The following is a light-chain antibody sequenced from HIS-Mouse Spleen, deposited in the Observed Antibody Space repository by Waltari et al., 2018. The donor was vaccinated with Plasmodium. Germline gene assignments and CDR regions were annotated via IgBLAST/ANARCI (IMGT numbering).Light chain of an antibody. Sequence: DIQMTQSPSSLSASVGARVTITCRASKSISSYLNGYQQKPGKAPKLLIYAASSLQSGVPSRFSGSGSGTDFTLTISSLQPEDFATYYCQQSYSTPLTFGGGTKVEIK. J-gene: IGKJ4*01. V-gene: IGKV1-39*01. CDR1: KSISSY. CDR2: AAS. CDR3: QQSYSTPLT.